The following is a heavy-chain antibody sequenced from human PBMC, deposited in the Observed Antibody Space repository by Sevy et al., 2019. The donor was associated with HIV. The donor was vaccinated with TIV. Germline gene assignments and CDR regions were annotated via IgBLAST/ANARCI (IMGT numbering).Heavy chain of an antibody. Sequence: SETLSLTCAVSGGSISSGGYSWSWIRQPPGKGLEWIGYIYHSGSTYYNPSLKSRVTISVDRSKNQFSLKLSSVTAADTALYYCARGSVRDSSGYYPLYDYWGQGTLVTVSS. CDR3: ARGSVRDSSGYYPLYDY. CDR2: IYHSGST. J-gene: IGHJ4*02. CDR1: GGSISSGGYS. V-gene: IGHV4-30-2*01. D-gene: IGHD3-22*01.